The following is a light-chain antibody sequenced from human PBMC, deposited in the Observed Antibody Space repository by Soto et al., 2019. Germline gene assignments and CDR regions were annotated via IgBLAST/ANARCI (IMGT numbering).Light chain of an antibody. CDR2: GAS. CDR3: QQFRLSRT. V-gene: IGKV3-20*01. J-gene: IGKJ4*01. Sequence: EMVLTQSPGTLSLSPGERATLSARASQTISGTSLPWYRQRPGQASSLLLYGASRRAIGTPHRFGGSVSGTDFHLTISRLEPEDFEGYYCQQFRLSRTFGGGTNV. CDR1: QTISGTS.